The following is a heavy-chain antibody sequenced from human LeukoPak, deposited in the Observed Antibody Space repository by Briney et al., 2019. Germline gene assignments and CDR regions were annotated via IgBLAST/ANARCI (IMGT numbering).Heavy chain of an antibody. V-gene: IGHV3-21*01. J-gene: IGHJ4*02. Sequence: GGSLRLSCAASGFTFSSYSMNWVRQAPGKGLEWVLSISSSSSYIYYADSVKGRFTISRDNAKNSLYLQMNSLRAEDTAVYYCAREETTVTYLDYWGQGTLVTVSS. CDR2: ISSSSSYI. D-gene: IGHD4-17*01. CDR3: AREETTVTYLDY. CDR1: GFTFSSYS.